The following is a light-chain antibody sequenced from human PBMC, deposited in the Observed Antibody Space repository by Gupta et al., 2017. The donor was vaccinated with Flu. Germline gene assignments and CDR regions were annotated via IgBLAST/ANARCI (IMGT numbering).Light chain of an antibody. CDR3: RQGQFWAYS. CDR2: KVS. V-gene: IGKV2-30*02. CDR1: QSLVHSDGNTY. J-gene: IGKJ2*03. Sequence: DVVMTQSPLSLPVTLGQPASISCRSSQSLVHSDGNTYLNWFHQRPGQSPRRLFYKVSNRDSGVPDRFSGSGSGTDFTLKISRVEAEDIGVYYCRQGQFWAYSFGQGTKMEIE.